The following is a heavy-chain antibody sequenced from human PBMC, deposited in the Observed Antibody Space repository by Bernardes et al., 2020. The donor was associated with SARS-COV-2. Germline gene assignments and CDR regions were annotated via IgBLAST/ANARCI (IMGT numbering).Heavy chain of an antibody. J-gene: IGHJ6*02. CDR1: GFTFSSYS. V-gene: IGHV3-21*01. CDR2: ISSSSSYI. D-gene: IGHD1-26*01. CDR3: ARDKWEPNARVYYYGMDV. Sequence: GGSLRLSCAASGFTFSSYSMNWVRQAPGKGLEWVSSISSSSSYIYYADSVKGRFTISRDNAKNSLYLQMNSLRAEDTAVYYCARDKWEPNARVYYYGMDVWGQGTTVTVSS.